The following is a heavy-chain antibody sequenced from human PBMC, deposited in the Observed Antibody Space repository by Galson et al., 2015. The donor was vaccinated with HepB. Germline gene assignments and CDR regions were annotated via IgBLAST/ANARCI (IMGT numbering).Heavy chain of an antibody. V-gene: IGHV1-46*01. CDR3: ARARISIVWGMPDFHYYDVDV. CDR1: GFTLTSHY. CDR2: INPTDGGT. Sequence: SVKVSCKASGFTLTSHYIHWVRQAPGQGLEWMGVINPTDGGTSYAQQLQGRVTMTRDTSTNTVSMELSSLGSDDTAVYHCARARISIVWGMPDFHYYDVDVWGQGTTVIVSS. D-gene: IGHD3-10*01. J-gene: IGHJ6*02.